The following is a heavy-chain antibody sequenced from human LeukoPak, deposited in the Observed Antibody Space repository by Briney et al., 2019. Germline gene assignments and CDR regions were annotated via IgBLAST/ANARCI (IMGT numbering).Heavy chain of an antibody. D-gene: IGHD3-3*01. Sequence: ASVKVSCKVSGYTLTELSMNWVRQAPGKGLEWMGGFDPEDGETIYAQKFQGRVTMTEDTSTDTAYMELSSLRSEDTAVYYCATVRFLEWLLSPWAFDYWGQGTLVTVSS. CDR3: ATVRFLEWLLSPWAFDY. J-gene: IGHJ4*02. CDR2: FDPEDGET. V-gene: IGHV1-24*01. CDR1: GYTLTELS.